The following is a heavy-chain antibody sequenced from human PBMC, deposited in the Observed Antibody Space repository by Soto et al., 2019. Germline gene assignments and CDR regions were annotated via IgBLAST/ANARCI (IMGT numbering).Heavy chain of an antibody. CDR2: IYPGDSDT. D-gene: IGHD3-22*01. J-gene: IGHJ3*02. CDR1: GYSFTSYW. CDR3: ARHLDPNDYHSSGSDAFDI. V-gene: IGHV5-51*01. Sequence: EVQLVQSGAEVKKPGESLKISCKGSGYSFTSYWIGWVRQMPGKGLEWMGIIYPGDSDTRYSPSFQGQVTISADKSIRTAYLQWSRLKASDTAMYYWARHLDPNDYHSSGSDAFDIWGQATMVTVSS.